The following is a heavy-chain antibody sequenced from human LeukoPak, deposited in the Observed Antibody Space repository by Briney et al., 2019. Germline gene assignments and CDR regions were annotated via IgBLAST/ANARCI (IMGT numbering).Heavy chain of an antibody. Sequence: GGSLRLSCAASGFTFSDYYMSWIRQAPGKGLEWVSYISSSGSTIYYADSVKGRFTISRDNAKNSLYLQMNSLRAEDTAVYYCAIHYDTPKADYWAQGTLVTVSS. CDR3: AIHYDTPKADY. CDR2: ISSSGSTI. J-gene: IGHJ4*02. V-gene: IGHV3-11*01. CDR1: GFTFSDYY. D-gene: IGHD3-22*01.